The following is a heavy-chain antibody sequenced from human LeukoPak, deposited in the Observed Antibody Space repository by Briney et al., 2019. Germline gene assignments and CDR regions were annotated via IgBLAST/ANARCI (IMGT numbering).Heavy chain of an antibody. CDR2: IYTSGNT. V-gene: IGHV4-61*02. CDR1: VASISSGTYY. Sequence: SETLSLTCTVSVASISSGTYYWSWVRQPAGKGLEWIGRIYTSGNTNYNPSLKSRVTISVDTSKNQFSLKLSSVTAADTAVYYCARGREGSSSGWYLHWGQGTLVTVSS. CDR3: ARGREGSSSGWYLH. D-gene: IGHD6-19*01. J-gene: IGHJ4*02.